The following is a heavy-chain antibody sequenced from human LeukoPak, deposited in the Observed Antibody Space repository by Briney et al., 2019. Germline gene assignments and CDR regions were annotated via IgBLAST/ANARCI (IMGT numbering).Heavy chain of an antibody. CDR2: IYHSGST. CDR3: ARNIVVVPTVTGAFDV. D-gene: IGHD2-2*01. J-gene: IGHJ3*01. CDR1: GYSISSGYY. V-gene: IGHV4-38-2*01. Sequence: SETLSLTCAVSGYSISSGYYWGWIRQPPGKGLEWIGSIYHSGSTYYNLSLKSRVTISVDTSKNQFSLKLSSVTAADTAMYYCARNIVVVPTVTGAFDVWGQGTMVTVSS.